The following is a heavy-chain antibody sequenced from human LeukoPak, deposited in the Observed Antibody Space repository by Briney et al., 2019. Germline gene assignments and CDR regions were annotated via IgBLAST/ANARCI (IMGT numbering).Heavy chain of an antibody. CDR2: MNPNSGNT. CDR1: GYTFTNYD. J-gene: IGHJ5*02. D-gene: IGHD2-2*01. V-gene: IGHV1-8*01. Sequence: ASVKVSCKASGYTFTNYDINWVRQATGQGLEWMGWMNPNSGNTGYAQKFQGRVTMTRNTSISTAYMELSSLRSEDTAVYYCAREGVPAAMYNWFDPGGQGTLVTVSS. CDR3: AREGVPAAMYNWFDP.